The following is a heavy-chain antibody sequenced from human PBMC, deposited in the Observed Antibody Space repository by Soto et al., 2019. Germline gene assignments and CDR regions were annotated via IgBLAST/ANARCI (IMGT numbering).Heavy chain of an antibody. Sequence: PSETLSLTCTVSCGSISHHYWSWIRQPPGKRLEWIGYIYYSGSTKYNPSLESRVTISVDTSKNLFSLKLSSVTAADTALYYCARGFYDSSGYSSPFDSWGQGTQVTVSS. CDR2: IYYSGST. CDR1: CGSISHHY. V-gene: IGHV4-59*11. D-gene: IGHD3-22*01. J-gene: IGHJ5*01. CDR3: ARGFYDSSGYSSPFDS.